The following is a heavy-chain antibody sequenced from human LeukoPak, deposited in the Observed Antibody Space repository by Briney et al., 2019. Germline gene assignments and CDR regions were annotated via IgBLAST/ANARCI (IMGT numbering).Heavy chain of an antibody. Sequence: GGSLRLSCEASGFTVSSNYMSWXRQAPGKGLEWVSVIYSGGSTYYTDSVKGRFSISRDNSKNTLYLKMNSLRAEDTAVYYCARPYYYDSSGYYYDYWGQGTLVTVSS. D-gene: IGHD3-22*01. CDR2: IYSGGST. CDR1: GFTVSSNY. CDR3: ARPYYYDSSGYYYDY. J-gene: IGHJ4*02. V-gene: IGHV3-53*01.